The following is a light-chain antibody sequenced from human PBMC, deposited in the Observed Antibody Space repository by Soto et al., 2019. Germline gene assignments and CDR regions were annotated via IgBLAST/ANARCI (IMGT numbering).Light chain of an antibody. J-gene: IGKJ1*01. Sequence: DIPMTQSPSSLSASVGDRVTITCRASQSISNYLNWYQQKPGKAPKLLMYAASSLQSGVPSRFGGSGSGTDFTLTISSLQPEDFATYYGQQSYSTPRTFGQGTKVEIK. V-gene: IGKV1-39*01. CDR2: AAS. CDR1: QSISNY. CDR3: QQSYSTPRT.